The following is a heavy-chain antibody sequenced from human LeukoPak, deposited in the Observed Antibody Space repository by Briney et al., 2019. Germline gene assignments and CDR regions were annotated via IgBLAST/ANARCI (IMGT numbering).Heavy chain of an antibody. CDR1: GGTFSSYA. J-gene: IGHJ5*02. CDR2: ISAYNGNT. Sequence: VASVKVSCKASGGTFSSYAISWVRQAPGQGLEWMGWISAYNGNTNYAQKLQGRVTMTTDTSTSTAYMELRSLRSDDTAVYYCARCATAAEDNWFDPWGQGTLVTVSS. V-gene: IGHV1-18*01. D-gene: IGHD6-13*01. CDR3: ARCATAAEDNWFDP.